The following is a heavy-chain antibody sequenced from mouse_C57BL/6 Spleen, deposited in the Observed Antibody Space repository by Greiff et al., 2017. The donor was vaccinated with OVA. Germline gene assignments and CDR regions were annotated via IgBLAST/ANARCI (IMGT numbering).Heavy chain of an antibody. J-gene: IGHJ2*01. D-gene: IGHD4-1*01. V-gene: IGHV3-6*01. CDR1: GYSITSGYY. CDR3: ARKLVYYFDY. Sequence: EVKLQESGPGLVKPSQSLSLTCSVTGYSITSGYYWNWIRQFLGNKLEWMGYISYDGSNNYNPSLKNRISITRDTSKNQFFLKLNSVTTEDTATYYCARKLVYYFDYWGQGTTLTVSS. CDR2: ISYDGSN.